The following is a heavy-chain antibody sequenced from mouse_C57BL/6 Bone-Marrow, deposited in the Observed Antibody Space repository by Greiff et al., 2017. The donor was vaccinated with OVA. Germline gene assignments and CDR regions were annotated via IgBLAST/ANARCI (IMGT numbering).Heavy chain of an antibody. CDR2: IYPGSGNT. CDR3: ARGRREYFDV. V-gene: IGHV1-76*01. Sequence: VQLQQSGAELVRPGASVKLSCKASGYTFTDYYINWVKQRPGQGLEWIARIYPGSGNTYYNEKFKGKATLTAEKSSSTAYMQLSSLTSEDSAVYFRARGRREYFDVWGTGTTVTVSS. J-gene: IGHJ1*03. CDR1: GYTFTDYY.